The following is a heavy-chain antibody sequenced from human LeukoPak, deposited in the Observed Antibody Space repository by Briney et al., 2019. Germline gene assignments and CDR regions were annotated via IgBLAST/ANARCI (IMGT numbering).Heavy chain of an antibody. CDR2: IIPIFGTA. V-gene: IGHV1-69*05. CDR3: ARETYYSSGNVYNRIDY. CDR1: GGTFSSYA. D-gene: IGHD3-10*01. J-gene: IGHJ4*02. Sequence: SVKVSCKASGGTFSSYAISWVRQAPGQGLEWMEGIIPIFGTANYAQKFQGGVTMTRDTSISTAYMELSRLTSDDTAVYFCARETYYSSGNVYNRIDYWGQGTLVTVSS.